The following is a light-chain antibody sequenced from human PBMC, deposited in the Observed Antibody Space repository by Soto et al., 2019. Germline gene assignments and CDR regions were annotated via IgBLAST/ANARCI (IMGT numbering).Light chain of an antibody. CDR3: SSYAGSNNFVV. Sequence: QSALTQPRSVSGSPGQSVTISCTGTSSDVGGYNYVSWYQQHPGKAPKLMIYDVSNRPSGVPDRFSGSKSGNTASLTISGLQAEDEADYYCSSYAGSNNFVVFGGGTKLTVL. CDR2: DVS. J-gene: IGLJ2*01. CDR1: SSDVGGYNY. V-gene: IGLV2-11*01.